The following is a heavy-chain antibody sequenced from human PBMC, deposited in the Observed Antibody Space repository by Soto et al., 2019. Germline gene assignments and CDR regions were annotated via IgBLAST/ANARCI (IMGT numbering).Heavy chain of an antibody. J-gene: IGHJ4*02. CDR1: GYFFSSQW. CDR2: IHPGDSDT. D-gene: IGHD1-1*01. CDR3: AGPRQNRLRSLAL. Sequence: GESLKISCKGSGYFFSSQWIAWERLMPGKGLEWMVIIHPGDSDTSYSPSFQAQVTISDDGSINTAYRQSGSLVASVAALYYCAGPRQNRLRSLALWGQGTPVPV. V-gene: IGHV5-51*01.